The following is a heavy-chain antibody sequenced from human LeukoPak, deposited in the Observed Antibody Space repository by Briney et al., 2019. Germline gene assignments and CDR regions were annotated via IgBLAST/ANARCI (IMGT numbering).Heavy chain of an antibody. CDR1: GGSFSGYY. V-gene: IGHV4-34*01. Sequence: SETLSLTCAVYGGSFSGYYWSWIRQPPGKGLEWIGEINHSGSTNYNPSLKSRVTISVDTSKNQFSLKLSSVTAADTAVYYCARVLGRTYGRGPSPKDDYWGQGTLVTVSS. CDR2: INHSGST. CDR3: ARVLGRTYGRGPSPKDDY. J-gene: IGHJ4*02. D-gene: IGHD3-10*01.